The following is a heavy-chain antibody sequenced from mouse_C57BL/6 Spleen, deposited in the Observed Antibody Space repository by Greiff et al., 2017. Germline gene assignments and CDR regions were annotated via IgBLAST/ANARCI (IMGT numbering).Heavy chain of an antibody. J-gene: IGHJ2*01. V-gene: IGHV1-69*01. CDR1: GYTFTSYW. CDR3: AVPLYYGNYYFDY. CDR2: IDPSDCYT. Sequence: VQLQQPGAELVMPGASVKLSCKASGYTFTSYWMHWVKQRPGQGLEWIGEIDPSDCYTNFNQKFKGKSTLTVDKSSSSAYMQLSSLPSEDSAVYYCAVPLYYGNYYFDYWGRGTTLTVSS. D-gene: IGHD2-1*01.